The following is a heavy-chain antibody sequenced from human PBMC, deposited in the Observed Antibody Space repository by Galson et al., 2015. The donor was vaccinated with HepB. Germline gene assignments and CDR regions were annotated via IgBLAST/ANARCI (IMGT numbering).Heavy chain of an antibody. CDR2: ISSSSAYI. Sequence: LRLSCAASGFTFTSYSMNWVRQAPEKGLEWVSSISSSSAYIHYADSVKGRFTISRDNAKSSLTLQMNSLRAEDTAVYYCARASSVLWWEEVDYFDNWGQGTPVTVSS. CDR1: GFTFTSYS. J-gene: IGHJ4*02. V-gene: IGHV3-21*01. D-gene: IGHD2-21*01. CDR3: ARASSVLWWEEVDYFDN.